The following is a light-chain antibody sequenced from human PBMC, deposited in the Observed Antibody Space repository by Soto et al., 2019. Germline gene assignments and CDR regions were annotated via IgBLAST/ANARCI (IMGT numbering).Light chain of an antibody. V-gene: IGLV2-14*01. Sequence: QSVLTQPASVSGSPGQSITISCTGTSSDVGGYNYVSWYQQHPGKAPKLMIYDVSNRPSGVSNRFSGSKSGNTASLTISGLQAEDEADYYCSSYTSGSTPWIGTGTKVTVL. J-gene: IGLJ1*01. CDR1: SSDVGGYNY. CDR2: DVS. CDR3: SSYTSGSTPW.